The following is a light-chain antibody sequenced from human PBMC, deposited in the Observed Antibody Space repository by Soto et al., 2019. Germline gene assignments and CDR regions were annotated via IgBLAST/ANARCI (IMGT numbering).Light chain of an antibody. CDR3: QSYDISLSLLYV. V-gene: IGLV1-40*01. Sequence: QSVLTQPPSVSGAPGQRVTISCTGSSSNIGAGYDVHWYQQLPGTAPKLLIYGNSNRPSGVPDRFSGSKSGTSASLAITGLQAEDEADYYCQSYDISLSLLYVFGTGTKVTVL. CDR2: GNS. CDR1: SSNIGAGYD. J-gene: IGLJ1*01.